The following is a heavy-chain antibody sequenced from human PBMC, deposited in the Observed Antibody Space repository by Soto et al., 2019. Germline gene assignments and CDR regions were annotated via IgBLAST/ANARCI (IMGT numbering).Heavy chain of an antibody. CDR3: AKLRPQIAVAGRTFFDY. CDR2: ISGSGGST. V-gene: IGHV3-23*01. Sequence: GGSLRLSCAASGFTFSSYAMSWVRQAPGKGLEWVSAISGSGGSTYYADSVKGRFTISRDNSKNTLYLQMNSLRAEDTAVYYCAKLRPQIAVAGRTFFDYWGQGTLVTVSS. J-gene: IGHJ4*02. CDR1: GFTFSSYA. D-gene: IGHD6-19*01.